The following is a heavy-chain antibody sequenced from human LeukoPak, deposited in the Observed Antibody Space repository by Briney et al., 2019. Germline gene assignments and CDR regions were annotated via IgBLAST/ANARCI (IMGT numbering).Heavy chain of an antibody. CDR1: GFTFSSYA. V-gene: IGHV3-30*01. Sequence: GGSLRLSCAASGFTFSSYAMHWVRRAPGKGLEWVAVISYDGSNKYYADSVKGRFTISRDNSKNTLYLQMNSLRAEDTAVYYCARQYYDILTGSAYYFDYWGQGTLVTVSS. D-gene: IGHD3-9*01. CDR2: ISYDGSNK. J-gene: IGHJ4*02. CDR3: ARQYYDILTGSAYYFDY.